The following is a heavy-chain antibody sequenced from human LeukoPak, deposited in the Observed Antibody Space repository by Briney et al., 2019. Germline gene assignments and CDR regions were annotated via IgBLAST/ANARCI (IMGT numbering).Heavy chain of an antibody. CDR3: VGLGENY. CDR1: GFIFSRYW. D-gene: IGHD3-10*01. J-gene: IGHJ4*02. Sequence: GGSLRLSCAASGFIFSRYWMSWARQASGKGLEWVANIKKDGGEKYYVDSVKGRFTISRDNAKNSLYLQMNSLRAEDTAVYYCVGLGENYWGQGTLVTVSS. V-gene: IGHV3-7*02. CDR2: IKKDGGEK.